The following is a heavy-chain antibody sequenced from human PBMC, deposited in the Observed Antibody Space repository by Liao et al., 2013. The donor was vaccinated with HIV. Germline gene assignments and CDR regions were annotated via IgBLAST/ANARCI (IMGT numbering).Heavy chain of an antibody. CDR1: GGSISSYY. V-gene: IGHV4-59*08. Sequence: QVQLQESGSGLVKPSETLSLTCTVSGGSISSYYWSWIRQPPGKGLEWIGYIYYSGTTNYNPSLKSRVTISVDTSKNQFSLRLRSVTAADTAVYYCARGDGSGISEYFFDYWGQGTLVTVSS. CDR3: ARGDGSGISEYFFDY. D-gene: IGHD3-10*01. CDR2: IYYSGTT. J-gene: IGHJ4*02.